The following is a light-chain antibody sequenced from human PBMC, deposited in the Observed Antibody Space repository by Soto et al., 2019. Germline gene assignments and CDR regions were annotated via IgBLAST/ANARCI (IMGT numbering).Light chain of an antibody. CDR2: GAS. CDR3: HQYESWPFT. J-gene: IGKJ2*01. Sequence: EIVMTQSPGTLSVFPGERATLSCRASQTVNSNLAWYQQKPGQAPRLLIYGASTRTTGIPARFSGSGSGTEFTLTISSLQSEDFAFYYCHQYESWPFTFGQGNNLDFK. V-gene: IGKV3-15*01. CDR1: QTVNSN.